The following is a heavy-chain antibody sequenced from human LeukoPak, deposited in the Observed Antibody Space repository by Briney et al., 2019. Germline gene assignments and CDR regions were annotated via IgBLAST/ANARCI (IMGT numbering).Heavy chain of an antibody. CDR1: GGSISSSNW. Sequence: SGTLSLTCAVSGGSISSSNWWSWVRQPPGKGLEWIGAIYHSGSTNYNPSLKSRVTISVDKSKNQFSLKLNSVTAADAAVYYCARVSGSSGYLSWFDPWGQGTLVTVSS. CDR3: ARVSGSSGYLSWFDP. J-gene: IGHJ5*02. D-gene: IGHD3-22*01. CDR2: IYHSGST. V-gene: IGHV4-4*02.